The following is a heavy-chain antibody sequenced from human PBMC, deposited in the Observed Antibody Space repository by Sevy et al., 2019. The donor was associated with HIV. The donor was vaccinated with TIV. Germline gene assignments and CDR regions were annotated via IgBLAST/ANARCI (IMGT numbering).Heavy chain of an antibody. D-gene: IGHD6-13*01. J-gene: IGHJ6*02. CDR1: GFIFRDRY. Sequence: GGSLRLSCVASGFIFRDRYMSWIRQAPGKGLEWVSFISSRSSEINYADSVKGRFTVSRDNAKNSLYLQMNSLRAEDTAVYYCAGDFMPVASAGTGALGVWGRGTAVTVSS. CDR3: AGDFMPVASAGTGALGV. CDR2: ISSRSSEI. V-gene: IGHV3-11*05.